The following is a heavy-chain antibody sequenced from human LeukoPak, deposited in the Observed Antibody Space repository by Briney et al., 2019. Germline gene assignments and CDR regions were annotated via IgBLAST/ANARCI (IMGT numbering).Heavy chain of an antibody. Sequence: GASLKVSCKVSGYTLTELSMHWVRQAPGKGLEWMGGFDPEDGETIYAQKFQGRVTMTEDTSTDTAYMELSSLRSEDTAVYYCATRWIFGGVIGPFFDYWGQGTLVTVSS. CDR2: FDPEDGET. CDR1: GYTLTELS. V-gene: IGHV1-24*01. CDR3: ATRWIFGGVIGPFFDY. J-gene: IGHJ4*02. D-gene: IGHD3-16*02.